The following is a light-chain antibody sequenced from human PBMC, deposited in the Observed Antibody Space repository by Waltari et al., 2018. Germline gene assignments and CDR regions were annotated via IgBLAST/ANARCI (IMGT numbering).Light chain of an antibody. CDR2: DVN. V-gene: IGLV2-14*03. Sequence: QSALTQPASVSGSPGQSITISCTGTNSDIGAYNYALWYQQYPGTAPKLIIYDVNSRPSGISVRFSGSKSGNTASLTISGLQAEDEADYYCSAHSASSTHVLFGGGTKLTVL. CDR3: SAHSASSTHVL. J-gene: IGLJ2*01. CDR1: NSDIGAYNY.